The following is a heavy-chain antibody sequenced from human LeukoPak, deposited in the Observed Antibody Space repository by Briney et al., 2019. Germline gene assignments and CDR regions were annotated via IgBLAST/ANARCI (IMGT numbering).Heavy chain of an antibody. D-gene: IGHD6-19*01. CDR2: ISSSSSYI. CDR3: ARGRVGQWLVDAFDI. J-gene: IGHJ3*02. V-gene: IGHV3-21*01. CDR1: GFTFSTYS. Sequence: GGSLRLSCAASGFTFSTYSMNWVRQAPGKGLEWVSSISSSSSYIYYADSVKGRFTISRNNAKNSLYLQMNSLRAEDTAVYYCARGRVGQWLVDAFDIWGQGTMVTVSS.